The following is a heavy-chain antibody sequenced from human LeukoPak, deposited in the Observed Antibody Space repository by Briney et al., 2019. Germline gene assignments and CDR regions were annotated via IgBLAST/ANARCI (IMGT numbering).Heavy chain of an antibody. Sequence: GGSLRLSCAASAFTFAYHWMSWVRQAPGKGLEWVANIKPDGSEKYYADSVKGRFTISRDNAKNSLYLQMNSLGAEDTAVYYCATQSYGLFEYWGQGTLVTFSS. V-gene: IGHV3-7*01. J-gene: IGHJ4*02. CDR2: IKPDGSEK. CDR3: ATQSYGLFEY. D-gene: IGHD3-10*01. CDR1: AFTFAYHW.